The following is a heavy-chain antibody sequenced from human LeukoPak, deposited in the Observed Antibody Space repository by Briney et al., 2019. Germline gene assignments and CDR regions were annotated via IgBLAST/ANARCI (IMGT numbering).Heavy chain of an antibody. CDR3: ARDGPLYSSGSEFDY. V-gene: IGHV1-46*01. D-gene: IGHD6-19*01. Sequence: ASVKVSCKASGYTFTSYYMHWVRQAPGQGLEWMGIINPSGGSTSYAQKFQGRVTMTRDTSTSTAYMELRSLRSDDTAVYYCARDGPLYSSGSEFDYWGQGTLVTVSS. J-gene: IGHJ4*02. CDR2: INPSGGST. CDR1: GYTFTSYY.